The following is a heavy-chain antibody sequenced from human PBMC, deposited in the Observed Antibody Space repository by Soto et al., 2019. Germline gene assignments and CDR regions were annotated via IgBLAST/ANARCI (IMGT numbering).Heavy chain of an antibody. D-gene: IGHD6-19*01. V-gene: IGHV3-30*18. J-gene: IGHJ4*02. Sequence: VQLVESGGGVVQPGRSLRLSCAASGFTCSDYAMHWVRQAPGKGLEWVAVVSHDGRNTHYADSVKGRFTISRDSSKNTVALEMPSLRAEATAVYYCAKGGRKWLVTSDFNYWGPGALVTVSS. CDR3: AKGGRKWLVTSDFNY. CDR2: VSHDGRNT. CDR1: GFTCSDYA.